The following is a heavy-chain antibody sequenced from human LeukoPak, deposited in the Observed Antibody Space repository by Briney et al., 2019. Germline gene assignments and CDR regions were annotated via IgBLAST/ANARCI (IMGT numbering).Heavy chain of an antibody. CDR1: GYTFTSYG. V-gene: IGHV1-18*01. J-gene: IGHJ4*02. D-gene: IGHD3-9*01. CDR3: ARGDTLLRYFDWSHFDY. Sequence: GASVKVSCKASGYTFTSYGISWVRQAPGQGLEWMGWISAYNGNTNYAQKLQGRVTMTRDTSTSTVYMELSSLRSEDTAVYYCARGDTLLRYFDWSHFDYWGQGTLVTVSS. CDR2: ISAYNGNT.